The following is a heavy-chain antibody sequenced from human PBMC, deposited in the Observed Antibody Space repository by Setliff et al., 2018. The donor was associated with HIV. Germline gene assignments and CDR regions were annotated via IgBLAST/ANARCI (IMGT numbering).Heavy chain of an antibody. J-gene: IGHJ6*04. D-gene: IGHD6-19*01. V-gene: IGHV1-8*02. CDR1: GYTFTSYD. Sequence: ASVKVSCKASGYTFTSYDINWVRQATGQGLEWMGWMNPNSGNTGYAQKFQGSVTMTRNTSISTAYMELRSLRSDDTAVYYCARDGYSSGLDVWGKGTTVTVSS. CDR3: ARDGYSSGLDV. CDR2: MNPNSGNT.